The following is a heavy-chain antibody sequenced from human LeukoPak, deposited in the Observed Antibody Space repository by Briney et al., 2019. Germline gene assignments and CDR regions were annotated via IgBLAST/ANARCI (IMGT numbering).Heavy chain of an antibody. D-gene: IGHD5-24*01. V-gene: IGHV3-30*02. CDR3: ARTIEMATISYFDY. CDR2: IRYDGSNK. Sequence: GGSLRLSCAASGFTFSSYGMHWVRQAPGKGLEWVTFIRYDGSNKYYADSVKGRFTISRDNAKNSLYLQMNSLRAGDTAVYYCARTIEMATISYFDYWGQGTLVTVSS. J-gene: IGHJ4*02. CDR1: GFTFSSYG.